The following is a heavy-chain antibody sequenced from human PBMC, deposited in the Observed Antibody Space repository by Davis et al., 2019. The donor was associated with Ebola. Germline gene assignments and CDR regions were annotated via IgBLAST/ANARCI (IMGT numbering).Heavy chain of an antibody. J-gene: IGHJ4*02. CDR2: IYYSGST. V-gene: IGHV4-39*07. CDR3: ARAGDSSGYPD. Sequence: PSETLSLTCTVSGGSISSSSYSWGWIRQPPGKGLEWIGSIYYSGSTYYNPSLKSRVTISVDTSKNQFSLKLSSVTAADTAVYYCARAGDSSGYPDWGQGTLVTVSS. CDR1: GGSISSSSYS. D-gene: IGHD3-22*01.